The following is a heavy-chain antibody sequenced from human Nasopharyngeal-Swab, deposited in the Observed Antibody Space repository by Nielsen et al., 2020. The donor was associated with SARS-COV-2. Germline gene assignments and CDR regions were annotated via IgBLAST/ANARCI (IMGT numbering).Heavy chain of an antibody. Sequence: GESLKISCAASGFTVSSNYMNWVRQAPGKGLEWASVIYTGGSTYYADSVKGRFTISRDNSKNTLYLQMNSLRAEDTAVYYCAILEGNGSGSPWGQGTLVTVSS. D-gene: IGHD3-10*01. CDR1: GFTVSSNY. CDR2: IYTGGST. CDR3: AILEGNGSGSP. J-gene: IGHJ5*02. V-gene: IGHV3-66*01.